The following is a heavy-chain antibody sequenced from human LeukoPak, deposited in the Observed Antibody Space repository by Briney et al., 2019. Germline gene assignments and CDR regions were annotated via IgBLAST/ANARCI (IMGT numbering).Heavy chain of an antibody. V-gene: IGHV4-34*01. D-gene: IGHD6-19*01. CDR2: INHSGST. Sequence: SETLSLTCAVYGGSFSGYYWSWIRQPPGKGLEWIGEINHSGSTNYNPSLKSRVTISVDTSKNQFSLKLSSVTAADTAVYYCARLHSSGWYNWFDPWGQGTPVTVSS. CDR1: GGSFSGYY. J-gene: IGHJ5*02. CDR3: ARLHSSGWYNWFDP.